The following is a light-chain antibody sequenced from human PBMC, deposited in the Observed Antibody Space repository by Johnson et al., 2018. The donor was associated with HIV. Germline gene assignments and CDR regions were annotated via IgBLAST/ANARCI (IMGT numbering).Light chain of an antibody. CDR2: DNN. V-gene: IGLV1-51*01. J-gene: IGLJ1*01. CDR1: SSNIGNTY. CDR3: GTWDSSLRVL. Sequence: QAVLTQPPSVSAAPGQKVTISCSGSSSNIGNTYVSWYQQLPGTAPKLLIYDNNKRPSGIPDRFSGSKSGTSATLGITGLQTGDEADYFCGTWDSSLRVLFGTGTKVTVL.